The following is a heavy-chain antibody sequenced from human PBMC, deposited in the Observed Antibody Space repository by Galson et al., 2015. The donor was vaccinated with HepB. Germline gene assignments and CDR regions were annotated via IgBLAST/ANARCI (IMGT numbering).Heavy chain of an antibody. CDR1: GFTFSSYA. Sequence: SLRLSCAASGFTFSSYAMSWVRQAPGKGLEWVSAISGSGGSTYYADSVKGRFTISRDNSKNTLYLQMNSLRAEDTAVYYCAKMYNWNDWYFDLWGRGTLVTVSS. V-gene: IGHV3-23*01. J-gene: IGHJ2*01. CDR2: ISGSGGST. CDR3: AKMYNWNDWYFDL. D-gene: IGHD1-20*01.